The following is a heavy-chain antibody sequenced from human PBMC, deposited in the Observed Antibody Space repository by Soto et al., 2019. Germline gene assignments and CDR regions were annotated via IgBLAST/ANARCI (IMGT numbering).Heavy chain of an antibody. V-gene: IGHV4-39*01. J-gene: IGHJ5*02. CDR1: GGSISSSSYY. CDR3: ARHGVHSSGWAGP. CDR2: IYYSGST. Sequence: ETLSLTCTVSGGSISSSSYYWGWIRQPPGKGLEWIGSIYYSGSTYYNPSLKSRVTISVDTSKNQFSLKLSSVTAADTAVYHCARHGVHSSGWAGPWGQGTLVTISS. D-gene: IGHD6-19*01.